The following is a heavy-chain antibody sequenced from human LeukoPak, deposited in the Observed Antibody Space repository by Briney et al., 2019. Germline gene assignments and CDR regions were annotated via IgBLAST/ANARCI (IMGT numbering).Heavy chain of an antibody. CDR1: GGSFSGYY. V-gene: IGHV4-34*01. CDR2: INHSGST. Sequence: SETLSLTCAVYGGSFSGYYWSWIRQPPGKGLEWIGEINHSGSTNYNPSLKSRVAISVDTSKNQFSLKLSSVTAADTAVYYCARKGFGSGSYSYWGQGTLVTVSS. D-gene: IGHD3-10*01. CDR3: ARKGFGSGSYSY. J-gene: IGHJ4*02.